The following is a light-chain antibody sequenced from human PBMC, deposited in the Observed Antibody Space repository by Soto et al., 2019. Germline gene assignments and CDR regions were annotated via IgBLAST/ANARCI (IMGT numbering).Light chain of an antibody. CDR1: SSDVGDYNS. J-gene: IGLJ2*01. V-gene: IGLV2-11*01. CDR2: DVS. CDR3: CSFAGSYTLL. Sequence: QSALTQPRSVSGSPGQSVTISCTGTSSDVGDYNSVSWYQHHPGKAPKLMIYDVSKRPSGVPDRFSGSKSGNTASLTISGLQAEDEADYHCCSFAGSYTLLFGGGTKVTVL.